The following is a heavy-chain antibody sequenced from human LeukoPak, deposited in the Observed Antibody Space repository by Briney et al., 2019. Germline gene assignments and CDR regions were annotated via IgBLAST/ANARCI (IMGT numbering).Heavy chain of an antibody. D-gene: IGHD2-2*01. CDR1: GGSISSYY. CDR3: ARDNEAAVVVPAAMRAYYYYYYMDV. J-gene: IGHJ6*03. V-gene: IGHV4-4*07. Sequence: SETLSLTCTVSGGSISSYYWSWIRQPAGKGLEWIGRIYTSGSTHYNPSLKSRVTMSVDTSKNQFSLKLSSVTAADTAVYYCARDNEAAVVVPAAMRAYYYYYYMDVWGKGTTVTVSS. CDR2: IYTSGST.